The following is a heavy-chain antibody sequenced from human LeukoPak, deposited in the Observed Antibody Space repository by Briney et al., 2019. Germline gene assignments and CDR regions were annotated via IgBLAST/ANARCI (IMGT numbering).Heavy chain of an antibody. D-gene: IGHD3-10*01. CDR3: ASGEAATKDY. V-gene: IGHV1-69*13. CDR1: GGTFSSYA. J-gene: IGHJ4*02. Sequence: AASVKVSCKASGGTFSSYAICWVRQAPGQGLEWMGGIIPIFGTANYAQKFQGRVTITADESTSTAYMELSSLRSEDTAVYCCASGEAATKDYWGQGTMVTVSS. CDR2: IIPIFGTA.